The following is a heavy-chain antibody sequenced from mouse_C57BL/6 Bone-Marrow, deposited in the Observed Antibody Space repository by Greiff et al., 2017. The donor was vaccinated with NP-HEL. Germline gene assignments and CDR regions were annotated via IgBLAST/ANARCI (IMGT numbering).Heavy chain of an antibody. CDR1: GYTFTSYW. Sequence: QVQLQQPGAELVKPGASVKLSCKASGYTFTSYWMQWVKQRPGQGLEWIGEIDPSDSYTNYNQKFKGKATLTVDTSSSTAYMQLSSLTSYDSAVYYCARAFRFYYYGSPFAYWGQGTLVTVSA. CDR3: ARAFRFYYYGSPFAY. CDR2: IDPSDSYT. J-gene: IGHJ3*01. V-gene: IGHV1-50*01. D-gene: IGHD1-1*01.